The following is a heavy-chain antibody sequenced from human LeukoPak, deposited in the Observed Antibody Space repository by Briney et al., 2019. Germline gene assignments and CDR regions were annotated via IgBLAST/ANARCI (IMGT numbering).Heavy chain of an antibody. V-gene: IGHV3-53*01. Sequence: GGSLRLSCAASGFTVSSNYMSRVRQAPGKGLEWVSVIYSGGSTYYADSVTGRFTISRDNSKNTLYLQMNSLRAEDTAVYYCAREAKPHYFDYWGQGTLVTVSS. D-gene: IGHD4/OR15-4a*01. J-gene: IGHJ4*02. CDR1: GFTVSSNY. CDR3: AREAKPHYFDY. CDR2: IYSGGST.